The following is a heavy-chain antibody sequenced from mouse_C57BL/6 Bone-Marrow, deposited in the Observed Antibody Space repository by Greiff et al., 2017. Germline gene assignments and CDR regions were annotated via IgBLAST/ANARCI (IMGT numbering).Heavy chain of an antibody. J-gene: IGHJ1*03. Sequence: EVKVEESGGGLVKPGGSLKLSCAASGFTFSSYAMSWVRQTPEKRLEWVATISDGGSYTYSPDNVKGRFTISRDNAKNNLYLQMSHLKSEDTAMYYCARDRDYGSSSYWYFDVWGTGTTVTVSS. D-gene: IGHD1-1*01. V-gene: IGHV5-4*01. CDR3: ARDRDYGSSSYWYFDV. CDR1: GFTFSSYA. CDR2: ISDGGSYT.